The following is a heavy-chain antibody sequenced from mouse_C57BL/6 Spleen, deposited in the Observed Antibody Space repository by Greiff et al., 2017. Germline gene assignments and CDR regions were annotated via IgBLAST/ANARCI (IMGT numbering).Heavy chain of an antibody. CDR2: IRNKANGYTT. D-gene: IGHD2-4*01. CDR1: GFTFTDYY. V-gene: IGHV7-3*01. CDR3: ARSSPLYDYNWYFDV. J-gene: IGHJ1*03. Sequence: EVKLMESGGGLVQPGGSLSLSCAASGFTFTDYYMSWVRQPPGKALEWLGFIRNKANGYTTEYSASVKGRFTISRDNSQSILYLQMNALRAEDSATYYCARSSPLYDYNWYFDVWGTGTTVTVSS.